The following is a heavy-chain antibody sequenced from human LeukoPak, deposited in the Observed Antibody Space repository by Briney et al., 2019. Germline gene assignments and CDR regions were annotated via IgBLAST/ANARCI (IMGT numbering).Heavy chain of an antibody. CDR3: ARGDYDSSGYYEVYFDY. J-gene: IGHJ4*02. CDR2: IYYSGST. Sequence: SETLSLTCTVSGGSISSYYWSWIRQPPGKGLEWIGYIYYSGSTNYNPSLKSRVTISVDTSKNQFSLKLSSVTAADTAVYYCARGDYDSSGYYEVYFDYWGQGTLVTVSS. D-gene: IGHD3-22*01. V-gene: IGHV4-59*08. CDR1: GGSISSYY.